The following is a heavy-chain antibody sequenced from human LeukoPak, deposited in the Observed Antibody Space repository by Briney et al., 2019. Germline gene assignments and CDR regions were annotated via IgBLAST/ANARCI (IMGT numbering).Heavy chain of an antibody. CDR3: ARDGPAVIFFGYFEY. J-gene: IGHJ4*02. CDR2: IPYDGSNK. V-gene: IGHV3-30*03. CDR1: GFSFSNYV. D-gene: IGHD2-21*01. Sequence: GGSLRLSCAASGFSFSNYVMHWVRQAPGKGLESVAVIPYDGSNKYYADSVKGRFTISRDNSKNTLYLQMSSLKGEDTAVYYCARDGPAVIFFGYFEYWGQGTLVTVSS.